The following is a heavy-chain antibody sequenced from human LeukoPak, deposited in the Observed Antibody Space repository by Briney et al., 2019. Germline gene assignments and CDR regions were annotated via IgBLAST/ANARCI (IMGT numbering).Heavy chain of an antibody. V-gene: IGHV4-59*01. Sequence: SETLSLTCSVSDGSINSYYWNWIRRPPGKGLEWIGYIYYNGNTNYSPSLKSRVTMSVDTSKNLFSLKVSSVTAADTAVYYCASNLSGSYYNWFDPWGQGTLVTVSS. D-gene: IGHD1-26*01. CDR3: ASNLSGSYYNWFDP. CDR1: DGSINSYY. J-gene: IGHJ5*02. CDR2: IYYNGNT.